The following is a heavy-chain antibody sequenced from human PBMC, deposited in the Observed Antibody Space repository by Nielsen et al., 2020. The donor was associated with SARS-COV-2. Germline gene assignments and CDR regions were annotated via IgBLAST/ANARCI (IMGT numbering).Heavy chain of an antibody. CDR3: ARELYSGYSDAFDI. CDR1: GFTFSDYY. CDR2: ISSSGSTI. Sequence: GSLRLSCAASGFTFSDYYMSWIRQAPGKGLEWVSYISSSGSTIYYADSVKGRFTISRDNAENSLYLRMNSLRAEDTAVYYCARELYSGYSDAFDIWGQGTMVTVSS. J-gene: IGHJ3*02. V-gene: IGHV3-11*04. D-gene: IGHD5-18*01.